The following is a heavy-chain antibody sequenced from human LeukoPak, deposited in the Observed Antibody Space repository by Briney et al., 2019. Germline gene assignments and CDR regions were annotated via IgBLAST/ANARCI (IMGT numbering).Heavy chain of an antibody. J-gene: IGHJ4*02. Sequence: GGSLRLSCAASGFTFSSYSMNWVRQAPGKGLEWVSSISSSSSYIYYAGSVKGRFTISRDNAKNSLYLQMNSLRAEDTAVYYCARLTYDSSGYAPSYDYWGQGTLVTVSS. CDR2: ISSSSSYI. V-gene: IGHV3-21*01. D-gene: IGHD3-22*01. CDR1: GFTFSSYS. CDR3: ARLTYDSSGYAPSYDY.